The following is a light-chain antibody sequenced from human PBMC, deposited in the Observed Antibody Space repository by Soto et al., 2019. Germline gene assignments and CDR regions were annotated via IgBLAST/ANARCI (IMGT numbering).Light chain of an antibody. CDR1: QSVSSSY. CDR2: NAS. V-gene: IGKV3-20*01. CDR3: QQYSSSPLT. Sequence: EVVLTQSPGALALSPGERATLSCRASQSVSSSYLAWYQQKPGQAPRLLIYNASSRAAGIPDRFSGSASGTDFTLTISRLEPEDFAVYYCQQYSSSPLTFGGGTKVDIK. J-gene: IGKJ4*01.